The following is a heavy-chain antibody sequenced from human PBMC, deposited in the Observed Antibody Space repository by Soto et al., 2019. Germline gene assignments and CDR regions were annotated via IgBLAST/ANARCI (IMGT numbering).Heavy chain of an antibody. CDR3: ERHEGWTGPDQ. J-gene: IGHJ5*02. Sequence: PSETLSLTCAVSGASIGSGGWWSWVRQPPGKGLEWFAEIFHDGNTNYSPSLKSRVTISVDKSQNQFSLNVYSVTAADTAVYYCERHEGWTGPDQWGQGTLVTVSS. CDR2: IFHDGNT. CDR1: GASIGSGGW. D-gene: IGHD2-8*02. V-gene: IGHV4-4*02.